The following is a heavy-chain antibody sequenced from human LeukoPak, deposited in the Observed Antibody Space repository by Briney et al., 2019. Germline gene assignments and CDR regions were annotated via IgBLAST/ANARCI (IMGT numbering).Heavy chain of an antibody. V-gene: IGHV4-39*01. CDR1: SGSISSNNYY. Sequence: SETLSLTCTVSSGSISSNNYYWGWIRQPPGKGLEWIGSIYYTGSTFYNPSLKSRVTMSLDALKNQFTLKVTSVTATNTAVYYCARLVSYDVLTENFYKYYMDVWGKGTTVTVSS. CDR3: ARLVSYDVLTENFYKYYMDV. J-gene: IGHJ6*03. CDR2: IYYTGST. D-gene: IGHD3-9*01.